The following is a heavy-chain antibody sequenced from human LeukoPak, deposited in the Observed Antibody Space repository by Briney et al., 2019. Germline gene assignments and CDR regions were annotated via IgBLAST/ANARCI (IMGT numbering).Heavy chain of an antibody. CDR2: ISGNGVNT. J-gene: IGHJ4*02. D-gene: IGHD2-2*01. Sequence: GGSLRLSCAASGFTFSSYAMSWVRQAPGKGLEWVSGISGNGVNTYHADSVKGRFIISRDNSKNTLYLQMNSLRVEDTAVYYCAKPMCSSTSCYRYFDYWGQGSPVTVSS. CDR3: AKPMCSSTSCYRYFDY. CDR1: GFTFSSYA. V-gene: IGHV3-23*01.